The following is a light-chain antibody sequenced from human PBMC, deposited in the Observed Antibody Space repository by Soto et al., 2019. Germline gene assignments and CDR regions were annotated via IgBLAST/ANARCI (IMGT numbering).Light chain of an antibody. CDR1: SSDVGGYNY. J-gene: IGLJ3*02. CDR3: SSYTSRSTVV. CDR2: EVS. Sequence: QSALTQPASVSGSPGQSITISCTGTSSDVGGYNYVSWYQQHPGRAPKLMIFEVSNRPSGVSDRFSGSKSGTTASLTISGLQAEDEADYYCSSYTSRSTVVFGGGTKLTVL. V-gene: IGLV2-14*01.